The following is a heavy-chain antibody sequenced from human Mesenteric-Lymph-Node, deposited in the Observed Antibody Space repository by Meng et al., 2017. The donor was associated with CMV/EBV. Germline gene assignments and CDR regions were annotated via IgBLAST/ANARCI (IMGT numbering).Heavy chain of an antibody. CDR2: IKSKTDGGTT. Sequence: SGFTFSNAWMSWVRQAPGKGLEWVGRIKSKTDGGTTDYAAPVKGRFTISRDDSKNTLYLQMNSLKTEDTAVYYCTTESIEGQLWVDYWGQGTLVTSPQ. CDR3: TTESIEGQLWVDY. D-gene: IGHD5-18*01. J-gene: IGHJ4*02. V-gene: IGHV3-15*01. CDR1: GFTFSNAW.